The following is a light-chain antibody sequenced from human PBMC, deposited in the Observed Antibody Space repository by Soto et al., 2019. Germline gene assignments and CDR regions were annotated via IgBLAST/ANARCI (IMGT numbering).Light chain of an antibody. CDR2: DST. CDR3: QQRSDWPLT. CDR1: QSVSTY. J-gene: IGKJ4*01. V-gene: IGKV3-11*01. Sequence: EIVLTQSPSTLSLSPGERATLSCRASQSVSTYFAWYQQKPGQAPRLLIYDSTTRAAGIPARFSGSGSGTDFTLTITSLEPDDFAFYYCQQRSDWPLTFGGGTKVEIK.